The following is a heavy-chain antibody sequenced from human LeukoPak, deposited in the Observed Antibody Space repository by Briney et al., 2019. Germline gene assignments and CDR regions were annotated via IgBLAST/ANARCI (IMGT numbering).Heavy chain of an antibody. J-gene: IGHJ4*02. D-gene: IGHD3-22*01. V-gene: IGHV1-69*05. Sequence: GASVKVSCKASGGTFSSYAISWVRQAPGQGLEWMGGIIPIFGTANYAQEFQGRVTITTDESTSTAYMELSSLRSEDTAVYYCARNTPYDSSGYYGDYWGQGTLVTVSS. CDR1: GGTFSSYA. CDR3: ARNTPYDSSGYYGDY. CDR2: IIPIFGTA.